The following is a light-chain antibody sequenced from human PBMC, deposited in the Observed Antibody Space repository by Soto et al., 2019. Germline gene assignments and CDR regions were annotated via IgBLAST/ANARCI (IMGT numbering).Light chain of an antibody. CDR3: QQYNNWPRT. Sequence: EIVMTQSPATLSVSPGDRVTLSCRASQSVRSNLAWYQQKPGQAPRLLIYGASTRATGIPARFSGSGSGTEFTLTISSMQSEDFAVYYCQQYNNWPRTFGQGTKVDIK. J-gene: IGKJ1*01. CDR1: QSVRSN. CDR2: GAS. V-gene: IGKV3-15*01.